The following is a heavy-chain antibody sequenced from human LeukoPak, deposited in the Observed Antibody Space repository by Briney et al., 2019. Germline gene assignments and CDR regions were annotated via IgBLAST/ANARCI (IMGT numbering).Heavy chain of an antibody. J-gene: IGHJ6*02. D-gene: IGHD3-10*01. Sequence: PGGSLRLSCAASGFTFTTFSMNWVRQAPGKGLEWVSYISSSSSTIYYADSVKGRFTISRDNAKNSLYLQMNSLRAEDTAVYYCAREDTMVGGLIHKSYYTMDVWGQGTTVTVSS. CDR1: GFTFTTFS. V-gene: IGHV3-48*04. CDR3: AREDTMVGGLIHKSYYTMDV. CDR2: ISSSSSTI.